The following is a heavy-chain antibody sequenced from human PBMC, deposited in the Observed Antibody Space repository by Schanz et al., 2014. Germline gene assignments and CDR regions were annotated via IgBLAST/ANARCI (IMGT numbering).Heavy chain of an antibody. Sequence: EVQLLESGGGLVQPGGSLRLSCAASGFTFSSYAMSWVRQAPGKGLEWVSGISGSGGSTYYADSVKGRFTISRDNSKNTLYLQMNSLRAEDTAVYYCAKGMGYCSGGTCYGYYYYGLDVWGQGTTVTVSS. CDR2: ISGSGGST. CDR1: GFTFSSYA. D-gene: IGHD2-15*01. CDR3: AKGMGYCSGGTCYGYYYYGLDV. V-gene: IGHV3-23*01. J-gene: IGHJ6*02.